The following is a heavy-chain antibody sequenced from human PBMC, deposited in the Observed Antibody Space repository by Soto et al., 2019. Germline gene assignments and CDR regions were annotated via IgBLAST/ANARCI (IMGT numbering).Heavy chain of an antibody. CDR2: IDPSDSYT. CDR3: ARSFGIAAAGNNWFDP. V-gene: IGHV5-10-1*01. J-gene: IGHJ5*02. Sequence: PGEALKISCKGSGYSFTSYWISWVRQMPGKGLEWMGRIDPSDSYTNYSPSFQGHVTISADKSISTAYLQWSSLKASDTAMYYCARSFGIAAAGNNWFDPWGQGTLVTVSS. CDR1: GYSFTSYW. D-gene: IGHD6-13*01.